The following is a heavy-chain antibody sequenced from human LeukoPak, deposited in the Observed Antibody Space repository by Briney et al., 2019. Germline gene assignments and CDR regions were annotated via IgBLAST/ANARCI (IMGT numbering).Heavy chain of an antibody. D-gene: IGHD1-26*01. CDR3: AGGWENNSSGGYVDP. CDR2: INPNSGGT. J-gene: IGHJ5*02. V-gene: IGHV1-2*02. Sequence: ASVRVSCKASGYIFTDYYVHWVRQAPGQGLEWMGLINPNSGGTNFAQKFQGRVTMTRDTSITTAYMELSRLSSDDTTVYYCAGGWENNSSGGYVDPWGQGTLVTVSS. CDR1: GYIFTDYY.